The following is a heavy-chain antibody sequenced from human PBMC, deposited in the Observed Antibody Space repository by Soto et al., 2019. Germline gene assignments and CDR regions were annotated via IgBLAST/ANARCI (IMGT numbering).Heavy chain of an antibody. CDR3: ARGAPPQPTYYDYVWGSYRYGDAFDI. CDR2: IYSGGST. CDR1: GFTVSSNY. J-gene: IGHJ3*02. D-gene: IGHD3-16*02. Sequence: EVQLVESGGGLIQPGGSLRLSCAASGFTVSSNYMSWVRQAPGKGLEWVSVIYSGGSTYYADSVKGRFTISRDNSKNTLYLQRNSLRAEDTAVYYCARGAPPQPTYYDYVWGSYRYGDAFDIWGQGTMVTVSS. V-gene: IGHV3-53*01.